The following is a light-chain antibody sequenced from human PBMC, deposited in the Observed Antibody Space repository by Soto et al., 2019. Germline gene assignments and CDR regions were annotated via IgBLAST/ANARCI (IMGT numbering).Light chain of an antibody. CDR3: QQSFSTLGWT. CDR2: AAS. CDR1: QGINNY. Sequence: DIQMTQSPSSLSASVGDRVTITCRASQGINNYLAWYQQKSGKAPKLLISAASSLESGVPLRFSGSGSGTDFTLTISSLQPEDFATYYCQQSFSTLGWTFGQGTKVDIK. V-gene: IGKV1-39*01. J-gene: IGKJ1*01.